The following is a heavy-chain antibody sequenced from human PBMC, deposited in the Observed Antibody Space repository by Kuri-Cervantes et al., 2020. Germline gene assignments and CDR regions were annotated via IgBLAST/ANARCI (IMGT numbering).Heavy chain of an antibody. V-gene: IGHV3-7*04. J-gene: IGHJ4*02. D-gene: IGHD5-18*01. Sequence: GGSLRLSCAVSGFTFSSSWMTWVRQAPGKGLEWVANIKPDGSVKNYLDSVKGRFTISRDNALNSLYLQMSSLTAEDTAVYYCARNPRYGYAVQLDYWGQGTLVTVSS. CDR2: IKPDGSVK. CDR1: GFTFSSSW. CDR3: ARNPRYGYAVQLDY.